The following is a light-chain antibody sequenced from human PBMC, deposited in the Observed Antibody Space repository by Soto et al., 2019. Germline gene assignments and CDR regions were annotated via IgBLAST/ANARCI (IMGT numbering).Light chain of an antibody. CDR2: DVS. V-gene: IGLV2-14*01. J-gene: IGLJ2*01. CDR1: SSDVGGYNS. CDR3: SSYTTSSPV. Sequence: QSVLTQPASVSGSPGQSITISCTGTSSDVGGYNSVSWYQQHPGKAPKLMIYDVSNRPSGVSDRFSGSKSGNTASLTISGLQAEDEADYFCSSYTTSSPVFGGGTKLTVL.